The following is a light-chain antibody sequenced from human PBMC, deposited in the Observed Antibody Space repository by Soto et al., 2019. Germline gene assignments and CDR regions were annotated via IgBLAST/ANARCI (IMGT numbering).Light chain of an antibody. CDR1: QSVSSN. CDR3: QQYIPWSPNT. Sequence: EIALTQSPATLSVSPGERASLSCRASQSVSSNLAWYQQKPGQAPRLLIFGASIRATGIPARFSGSGSGTEFTLTISSLQSEDFVVYYCQQYIPWSPNTFGQGTKLEI. CDR2: GAS. J-gene: IGKJ2*01. V-gene: IGKV3-15*01.